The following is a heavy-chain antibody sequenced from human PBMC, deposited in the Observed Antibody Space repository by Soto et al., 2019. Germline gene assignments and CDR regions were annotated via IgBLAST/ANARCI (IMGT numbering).Heavy chain of an antibody. Sequence: ASVKVSCKASGYTFTGYYMHWVRQAPGQGLEWMGWINPNSGGTNYAQKFQGRVTMTRDTSISTAYMELSRLRSDDTAVYYCARELIDSYYDISYGMDVWGQGTTVTVS. V-gene: IGHV1-2*02. D-gene: IGHD3-9*01. CDR1: GYTFTGYY. CDR2: INPNSGGT. J-gene: IGHJ6*02. CDR3: ARELIDSYYDISYGMDV.